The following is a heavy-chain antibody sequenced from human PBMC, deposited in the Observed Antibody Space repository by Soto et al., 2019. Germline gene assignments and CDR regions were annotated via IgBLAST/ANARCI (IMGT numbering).Heavy chain of an antibody. J-gene: IGHJ6*02. CDR3: GRGVGLTGLGV. V-gene: IGHV3-48*03. CDR2: IYNSGSTM. CDR1: GFTFSAFE. Sequence: EVQLVESGGGLVQPGGSLRLSCAASGFTFSAFEMNWVRQAPGKGLEWLSYIYNSGSTMTYADSVKGRFAISRDNAKKPLHLEMCSLSAADTAVYYGGRGVGLTGLGVLGLGSTVTVS.